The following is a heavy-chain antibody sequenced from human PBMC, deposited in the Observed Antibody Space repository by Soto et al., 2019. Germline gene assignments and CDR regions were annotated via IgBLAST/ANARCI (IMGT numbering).Heavy chain of an antibody. J-gene: IGHJ3*02. CDR2: ISGSGGSA. V-gene: IGHV3-23*01. CDR1: GFTFSSYA. Sequence: SGGSLRLSCAASGFTFSSYAMSWVRQAPGKGLEWVSAISGSGGSAYYADSVKGRFTISRDNSKNTLYLQMNSLRAEDTAVYYCANSGVGATHDAFDIWGQGTMVTVSS. CDR3: ANSGVGATHDAFDI. D-gene: IGHD1-26*01.